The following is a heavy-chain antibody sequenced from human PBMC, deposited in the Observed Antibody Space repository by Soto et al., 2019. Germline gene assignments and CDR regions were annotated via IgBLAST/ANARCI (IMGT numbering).Heavy chain of an antibody. Sequence: ASVKVSCKASGYTFTGYYMHWVRQAPGQGLEWMGWINPNSGGTNYAQKFQGWVTMTRDTSISTAYMELSRLRSDDTAVYYCARGVGGWNAESKSAFDIWGQGTMVTVSS. CDR2: INPNSGGT. CDR1: GYTFTGYY. J-gene: IGHJ3*02. V-gene: IGHV1-2*04. D-gene: IGHD1-1*01. CDR3: ARGVGGWNAESKSAFDI.